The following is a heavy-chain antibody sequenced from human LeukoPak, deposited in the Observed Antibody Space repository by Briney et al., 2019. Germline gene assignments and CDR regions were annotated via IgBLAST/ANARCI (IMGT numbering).Heavy chain of an antibody. V-gene: IGHV4-59*01. D-gene: IGHD1-26*01. J-gene: IGHJ4*02. Sequence: PSETLSLTCTVSGGSISSYYWTWIRQPPGKGLEWIGYIYYSGSTNYTPSLKSRVTISVDTSKNQFSLKLTSVTAADTAVYYCARGVNSGYFDYCGQGTQVTVSS. CDR3: ARGVNSGYFDY. CDR1: GGSISSYY. CDR2: IYYSGST.